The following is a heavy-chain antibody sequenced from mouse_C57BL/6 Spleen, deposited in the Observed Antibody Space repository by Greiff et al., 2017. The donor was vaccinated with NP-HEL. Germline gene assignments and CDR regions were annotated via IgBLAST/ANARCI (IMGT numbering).Heavy chain of an antibody. V-gene: IGHV1-81*01. CDR2: IYPRSGNT. J-gene: IGHJ2*01. D-gene: IGHD1-1*01. Sequence: VQRVESGAELARPGASVKLSCKASGYTFTSYGISWVKQRTGQGLEWIGEIYPRSGNTYYNEKFKGKATLTADKSSSTAYMELRSLTSEDSAVYFCARSDYYGSSYVYFDYWGQGTTLTVSS. CDR3: ARSDYYGSSYVYFDY. CDR1: GYTFTSYG.